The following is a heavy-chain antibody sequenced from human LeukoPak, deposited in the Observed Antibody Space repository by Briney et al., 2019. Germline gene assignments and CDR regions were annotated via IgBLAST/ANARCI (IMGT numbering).Heavy chain of an antibody. V-gene: IGHV1-18*01. CDR1: GYTFTSYG. J-gene: IGHJ4*02. CDR2: ISAYNGNT. CDR3: AAQVSYCSGGSCYLVDY. D-gene: IGHD2-15*01. Sequence: ASVKVSCKASGYTFTSYGISWVRQAPGQGLEWMGWISAYNGNTNYAQKLQGRVTMTPDTSTSTAYMELRSLRSDDTAVYYCAAQVSYCSGGSCYLVDYWGQGTLVTVSS.